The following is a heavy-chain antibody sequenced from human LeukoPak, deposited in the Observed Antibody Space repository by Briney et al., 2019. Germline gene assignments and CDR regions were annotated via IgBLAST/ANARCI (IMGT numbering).Heavy chain of an antibody. J-gene: IGHJ4*02. D-gene: IGHD3-10*01. CDR2: ISYDGSNK. Sequence: GRSLRLSCADSGFTFSSYGMHWVRQAPGKGLEWVAVISYDGSNKYYADSVKGRFTISRDNSKNTLYLQMNSLRAEDTAVYYCAKPPDYYGSDYWGQGTLVTVSS. V-gene: IGHV3-30*18. CDR1: GFTFSSYG. CDR3: AKPPDYYGSDY.